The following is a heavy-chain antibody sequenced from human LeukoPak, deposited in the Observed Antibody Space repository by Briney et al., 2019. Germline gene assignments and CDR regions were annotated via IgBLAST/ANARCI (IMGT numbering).Heavy chain of an antibody. CDR2: INHSGST. CDR3: ARIEPLFSWFDP. V-gene: IGHV4-34*01. CDR1: GGSLSGYY. J-gene: IGHJ5*02. Sequence: SEALSLTCAVYGGSLSGYYWSWIRQPPGKGLEWIGEINHSGSTNYNPSLKSRVTISADTSKKQSSLKLSSVTAADTAVYYCARIEPLFSWFDPWGQGTLVTVSS. D-gene: IGHD3-10*02.